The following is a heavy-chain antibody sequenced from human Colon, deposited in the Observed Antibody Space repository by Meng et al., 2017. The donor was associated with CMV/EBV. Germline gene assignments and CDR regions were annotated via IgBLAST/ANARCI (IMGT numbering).Heavy chain of an antibody. CDR2: ITTANAYI. CDR3: ARPLSPRSAYSALLAF. Sequence: GESLKISCAASGFTFSDYYMSWIRQAPGKGLEWVSSITTANAYISYAESVKGRFTISRDDAKSSLFLQMDSLRVDDTAVYYCARPLSPRSAYSALLAFWGQGTLVTVSS. V-gene: IGHV3-11*06. J-gene: IGHJ4*02. CDR1: GFTFSDYY. D-gene: IGHD2-15*01.